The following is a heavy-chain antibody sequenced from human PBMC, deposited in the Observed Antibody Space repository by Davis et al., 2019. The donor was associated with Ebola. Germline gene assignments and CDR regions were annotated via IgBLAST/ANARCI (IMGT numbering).Heavy chain of an antibody. V-gene: IGHV3-48*03. CDR1: GFTFSSYE. J-gene: IGHJ6*02. Sequence: GGSLRLSCAASGFTFSSYEMNWVRQAPGKGLEWVSYISSSSSTIYYADSVKGRFTISRDNAKNSLYLQMNSLRAEDTAVYYCANAFNIAAADNYYYYYGMDVWGQGTTVTVSS. CDR2: ISSSSSTI. CDR3: ANAFNIAAADNYYYYYGMDV. D-gene: IGHD6-13*01.